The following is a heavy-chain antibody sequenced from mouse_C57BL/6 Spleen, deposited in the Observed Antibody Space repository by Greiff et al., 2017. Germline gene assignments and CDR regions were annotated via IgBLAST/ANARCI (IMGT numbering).Heavy chain of an antibody. V-gene: IGHV1-69*01. CDR1: GYTFTSYW. J-gene: IGHJ2*01. CDR2: IDPSDSYT. Sequence: QVQLQQPGAELVMPGASVKLSCKASGYTFTSYWMHWVKQRPGQGLEWIGEIDPSDSYTNYNQKFKGKSTLTVDKSSSTAYMQLSSLTSEDSAVYYCARDSAQATFDYWGQGTTLTVSS. D-gene: IGHD3-2*02. CDR3: ARDSAQATFDY.